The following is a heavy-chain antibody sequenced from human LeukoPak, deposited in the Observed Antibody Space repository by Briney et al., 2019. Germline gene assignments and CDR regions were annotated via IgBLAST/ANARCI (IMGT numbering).Heavy chain of an antibody. CDR2: IRYDGSNK. D-gene: IGHD6-19*01. Sequence: GGSLRLSCAASGFTFSSYGMHWGRQAPGKGLEWVAFIRYDGSNKYYADSVKGRFTISRDNSKNTLYLQMNSLRAEDTAVYYCAKDRQLRAVAGTRGNWFDPWGQGTLVTVSS. J-gene: IGHJ5*02. V-gene: IGHV3-30*02. CDR1: GFTFSSYG. CDR3: AKDRQLRAVAGTRGNWFDP.